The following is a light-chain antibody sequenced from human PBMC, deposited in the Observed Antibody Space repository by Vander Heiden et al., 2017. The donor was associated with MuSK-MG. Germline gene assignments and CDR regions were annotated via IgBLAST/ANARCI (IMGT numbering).Light chain of an antibody. Sequence: EIVMTQSPATLSVSPGERAPPSCRSSQRVSSNLAGYQQKPGQPPRLLIYGASTRATGIPARLSGSGSGTEFTLTISSLQPEDFAVYYCQQYNNWPTLYTFGQGTKLEIK. J-gene: IGKJ2*01. V-gene: IGKV3-15*01. CDR3: QQYNNWPTLYT. CDR2: GAS. CDR1: QRVSSN.